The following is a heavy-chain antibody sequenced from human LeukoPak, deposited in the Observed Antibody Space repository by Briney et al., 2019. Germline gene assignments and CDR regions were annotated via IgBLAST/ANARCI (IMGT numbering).Heavy chain of an antibody. CDR2: IYYSGST. CDR3: ARHEYSGSYYGLSWFDP. D-gene: IGHD1-26*01. CDR1: GGSISSSGYY. Sequence: SQTLSLTCTVSGGSISSSGYYWGRIRQPPGKGLEWIASIYYSGSTYYNPSLKSRVTISVDTSKNQLSLKLSSLTAADTAVYYCARHEYSGSYYGLSWFDPWGQGTLVTVSS. J-gene: IGHJ5*02. V-gene: IGHV4-39*01.